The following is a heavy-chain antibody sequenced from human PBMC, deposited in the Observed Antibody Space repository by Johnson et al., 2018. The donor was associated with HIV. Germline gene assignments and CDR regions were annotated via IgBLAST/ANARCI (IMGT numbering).Heavy chain of an antibody. CDR2: ISYDGSNK. CDR3: ARGGLGDYVVAFDI. V-gene: IGHV3-30*03. J-gene: IGHJ3*02. Sequence: QMLLVESGGGVVQPGKSLTLSCVASGLSFSNFGIHWVRQAPGKGPEWVAVISYDGSNKYYADSVKGRFTISRDNSKNTLYLQMNSLRAEDTAVYYCARGGLGDYVVAFDIWGQGTMVTVSS. D-gene: IGHD4-17*01. CDR1: GLSFSNFG.